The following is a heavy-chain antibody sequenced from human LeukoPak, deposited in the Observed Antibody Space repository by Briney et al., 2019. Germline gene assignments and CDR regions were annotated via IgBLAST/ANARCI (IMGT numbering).Heavy chain of an antibody. Sequence: GASVKVSCKASGGTFSSYAISWVRQAPGQGLEWMGRIIPILGIANYAQKFQGRVTITADKSTSTAYMELSSLRSEDTAVYYCARQSWKESIAAAYWFDPWGQGTLVTVSS. CDR2: IIPILGIA. CDR1: GGTFSSYA. V-gene: IGHV1-69*04. CDR3: ARQSWKESIAAAYWFDP. J-gene: IGHJ5*02. D-gene: IGHD6-13*01.